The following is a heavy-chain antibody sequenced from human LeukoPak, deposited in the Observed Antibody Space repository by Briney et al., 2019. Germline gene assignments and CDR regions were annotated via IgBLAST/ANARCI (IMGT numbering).Heavy chain of an antibody. V-gene: IGHV3-48*01. CDR1: GCTFSSYA. J-gene: IGHJ4*02. CDR2: ISSSSSTI. D-gene: IGHD4-11*01. CDR3: ARDVSSNYDFGDY. Sequence: GGSLRLSCAASGCTFSSYAMTWVRQAPGKGLEWVSYISSSSSTIYYADSVKGRFTISRDNAKNSLYLQMNSLRAEDTAVYYCARDVSSNYDFGDYWGQGTLVTVSS.